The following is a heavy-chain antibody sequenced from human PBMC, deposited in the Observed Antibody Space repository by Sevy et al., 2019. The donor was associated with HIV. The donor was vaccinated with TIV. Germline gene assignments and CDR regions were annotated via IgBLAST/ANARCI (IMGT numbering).Heavy chain of an antibody. D-gene: IGHD3-16*01. CDR2: ISGSDDSGGGDTI. V-gene: IGHV3-11*01. CDR1: GFTLSDYY. Sequence: GGSLRLSCTASGFTLSDYYMSWIRQAPGKGLQWISYISGSDDSGGGDTIYYADSVKGRFTISRDKAKNSLYLQMSSLRADDTAVYYCARDHVKDGKGGDYYYHAMDVWGRGTTVTVSS. CDR3: ARDHVKDGKGGDYYYHAMDV. J-gene: IGHJ6*02.